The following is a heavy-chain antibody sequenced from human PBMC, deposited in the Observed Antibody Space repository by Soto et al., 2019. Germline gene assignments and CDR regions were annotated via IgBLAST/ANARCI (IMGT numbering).Heavy chain of an antibody. Sequence: QIQLQESGPGLMKPSGTLSLTCAVSDDSISSSNWWSWVLQPPGRRLEWIGEIFPSGRTNYNPSLMSRVTISIDKSKNQFSLNLFPVTAADTAVYYCARRATAELPSNWFDPWGQGTLVIVSS. CDR3: ARRATAELPSNWFDP. J-gene: IGHJ5*02. V-gene: IGHV4-4*02. CDR2: IFPSGRT. CDR1: DDSISSSNW. D-gene: IGHD5-12*01.